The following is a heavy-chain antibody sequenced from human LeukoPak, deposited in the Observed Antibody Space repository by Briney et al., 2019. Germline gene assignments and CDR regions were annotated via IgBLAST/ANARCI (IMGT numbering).Heavy chain of an antibody. CDR1: GYTFTSYD. Sequence: ASVKVSCKASGYTFTSYDINWVRQATGQGLEWMGWINPNSGGTNYAQKFQGRVTMTRDTSISTAYMELSRLRSDDTAVYYCARVWSTWFDPWGQGTLVTVSS. V-gene: IGHV1-2*02. CDR3: ARVWSTWFDP. D-gene: IGHD3-3*01. CDR2: INPNSGGT. J-gene: IGHJ5*02.